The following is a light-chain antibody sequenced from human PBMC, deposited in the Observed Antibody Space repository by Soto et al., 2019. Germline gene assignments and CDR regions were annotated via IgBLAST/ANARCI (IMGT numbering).Light chain of an antibody. CDR1: QGISSW. J-gene: IGKJ5*01. CDR2: AAS. CDR3: QQANSFPIT. Sequence: DIQMTQSPSSVSASVGDRVTITCRASQGISSWLAWYQKKPGKAPNLLIYAASSLQSGVPSRFSGSASGTDFTLTISRLQPEDCAIYFCQQANSFPITFGPGTRLEIK. V-gene: IGKV1-12*01.